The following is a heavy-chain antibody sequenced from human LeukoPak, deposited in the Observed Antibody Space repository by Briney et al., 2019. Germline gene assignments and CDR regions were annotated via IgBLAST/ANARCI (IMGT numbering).Heavy chain of an antibody. CDR1: GFTFSSYT. CDR2: ISSSSSYI. J-gene: IGHJ4*02. D-gene: IGHD3-22*01. CDR3: ARGDSSGYFPDY. V-gene: IGHV3-21*01. Sequence: GGSLRLSCAVSGFTFSSYTINWVRQAPGKGLEWVSSISSSSSYIYYADSVKGRFTISRDNAKNSLYLQMNSLRAEDTAVYYCARGDSSGYFPDYWGQGTLVTVSS.